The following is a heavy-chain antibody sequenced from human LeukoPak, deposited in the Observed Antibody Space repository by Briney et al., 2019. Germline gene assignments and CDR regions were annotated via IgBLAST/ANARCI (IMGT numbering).Heavy chain of an antibody. CDR2: ISAYNGNT. D-gene: IGHD3-10*01. V-gene: IGHV1-18*01. CDR3: ARSSSQYYGSSGIDY. CDR1: GYTFTSYG. Sequence: ASVKVSCKASGYTFTSYGISWVRQAPGQGLEWMGWISAYNGNTNYAQKLQGRVTMTTDTSTSTAYMELRSLRSDDTAVYYCARSSSQYYGSSGIDYWGQGTLVTVSS. J-gene: IGHJ4*02.